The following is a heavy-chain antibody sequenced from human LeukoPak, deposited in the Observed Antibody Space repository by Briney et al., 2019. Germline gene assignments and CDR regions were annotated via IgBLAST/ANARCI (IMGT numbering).Heavy chain of an antibody. V-gene: IGHV4-59*01. CDR1: GGSISSYY. CDR2: IYYSGST. Sequence: SETLSLTCTVSGGSISSYYWSWIRQPPGKGLEWIGNIYYSGSTNYNPSLKSRVTISVDTSKNQFSLKLSSVTAADTAVYFCARCPYGSGCYYAFDYWGQGTLVTVSS. J-gene: IGHJ4*02. CDR3: ARCPYGSGCYYAFDY. D-gene: IGHD3-22*01.